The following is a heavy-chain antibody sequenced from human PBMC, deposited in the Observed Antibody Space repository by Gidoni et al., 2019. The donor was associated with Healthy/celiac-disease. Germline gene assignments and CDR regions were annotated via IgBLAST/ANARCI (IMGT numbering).Heavy chain of an antibody. Sequence: EVQMLESGAGSVQPGASLRPSCAAPGFPFGSTTLTGVRQAPGKGLEWVSYIRSSSSTIYYADSVKGRFTISRDNAKNSLYLQMNSRRDEDTAVYYCARDLPRYCSSTSCYNPVYYYYYGMDVWGQGTTVTVSS. CDR1: GFPFGSTT. CDR2: IRSSSSTI. V-gene: IGHV3-48*02. J-gene: IGHJ6*02. D-gene: IGHD2-2*02. CDR3: ARDLPRYCSSTSCYNPVYYYYYGMDV.